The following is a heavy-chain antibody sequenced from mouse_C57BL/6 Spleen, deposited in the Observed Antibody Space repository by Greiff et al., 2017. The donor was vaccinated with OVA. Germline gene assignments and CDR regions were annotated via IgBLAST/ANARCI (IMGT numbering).Heavy chain of an antibody. CDR1: GYTFTSYW. CDR3: ARAYYGISWGY. CDR2: IDPSDSYT. Sequence: QVQLQQPGAELVKPGASVKLSCKASGYTFTSYWMQWVKQRPGQGLEWIGEIDPSDSYTNYNQKFKGKATLTVDTSSSTSYMQLSSRTSEDSAVYFYARAYYGISWGYWGQGTTLTVSS. D-gene: IGHD1-1*01. J-gene: IGHJ2*01. V-gene: IGHV1-50*01.